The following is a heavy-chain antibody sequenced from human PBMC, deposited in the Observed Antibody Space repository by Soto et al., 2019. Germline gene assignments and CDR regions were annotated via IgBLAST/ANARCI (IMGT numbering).Heavy chain of an antibody. J-gene: IGHJ6*02. CDR3: ARVWLTMVRGVRRVLYYYGMDV. CDR2: INHSGST. CDR1: GGSFSGYY. D-gene: IGHD3-10*01. V-gene: IGHV4-34*01. Sequence: QVQLQQGGAGLLKTSETLSLTCAVYGGSFSGYYWSWIRQPPGKGLEWIGEINHSGSTNYNPSLNSRVNTSVDTSKNQFSLKPSSVTAADTAVYYCARVWLTMVRGVRRVLYYYGMDVWGQGTTVTVSS.